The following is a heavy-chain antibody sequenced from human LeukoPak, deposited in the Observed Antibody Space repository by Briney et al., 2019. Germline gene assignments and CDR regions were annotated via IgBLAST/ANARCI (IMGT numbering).Heavy chain of an antibody. V-gene: IGHV5-10-1*01. D-gene: IGHD1-26*01. J-gene: IGHJ3*02. CDR2: IDPSDSYT. CDR3: AREGRSYGAFDI. Sequence: GESLKISCKGSGYTFTNYWITWVRQMPGKGLEWMGKIDPSDSYTNYSPSFQGHVTISADKSISTAYLQWSSLKASDIAMCYCAREGRSYGAFDIWGQGTMVTVSS. CDR1: GYTFTNYW.